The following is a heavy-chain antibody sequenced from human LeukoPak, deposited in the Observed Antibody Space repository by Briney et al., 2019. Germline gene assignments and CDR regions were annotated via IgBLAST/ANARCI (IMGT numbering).Heavy chain of an antibody. J-gene: IGHJ4*02. Sequence: ASVKVSCKASGYTFTSYDINWVRQATGQGLEWMGWMNPNSGNTGYAQKFQGRVTMTRDMSTSTVYMELSSLRSEDTAVYYCARGRYDSSGYYYFDYWGQGTLVTVSS. CDR1: GYTFTSYD. D-gene: IGHD3-22*01. CDR2: MNPNSGNT. CDR3: ARGRYDSSGYYYFDY. V-gene: IGHV1-8*01.